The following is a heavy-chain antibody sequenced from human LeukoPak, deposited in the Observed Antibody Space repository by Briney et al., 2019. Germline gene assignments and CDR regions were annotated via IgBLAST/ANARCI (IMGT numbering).Heavy chain of an antibody. CDR2: VYYLGNT. J-gene: IGHJ4*02. D-gene: IGHD2-15*01. CDR1: GGSISTYY. CDR3: ARHVSVHYSSFDY. V-gene: IGHV4-59*08. Sequence: SETLSLTCTVSGGSISTYYWSWIRQPPGKGLEWIGYVYYLGNTNYNPSLKGRATISPDTSKNQFSLSLTSVTAADTAVYYCARHVSVHYSSFDYWGRGTLVTVSS.